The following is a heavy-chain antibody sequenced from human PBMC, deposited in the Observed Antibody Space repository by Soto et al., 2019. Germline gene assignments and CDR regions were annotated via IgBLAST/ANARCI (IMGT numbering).Heavy chain of an antibody. J-gene: IGHJ6*02. D-gene: IGHD4-4*01. CDR1: GGSLSSYY. V-gene: IGHV4-59*01. CDR2: IYYSGST. Sequence: SETLSLTCTVSGGSLSSYYWSWIRQPPGKGLEWIGYIYYSGSTNYNPSLKSRVTISVDTSKNQFSLKLSSVTAADTAVYYCARVLDYKGRNLYYYYGMDVWGQGTTVTVSS. CDR3: ARVLDYKGRNLYYYYGMDV.